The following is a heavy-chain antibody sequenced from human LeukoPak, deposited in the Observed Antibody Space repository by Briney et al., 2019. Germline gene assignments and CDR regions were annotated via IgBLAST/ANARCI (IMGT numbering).Heavy chain of an antibody. Sequence: ASVKVSCKASGYTFTGYYMHWVRQAPGQGLEWMGWINPNSGGTNYAQKFQGGVTMTRDTSISTAYMELSRLRSDDTAVYYCARGRGRPAATSGYFDYWGQGTLVTVSS. CDR1: GYTFTGYY. CDR3: ARGRGRPAATSGYFDY. J-gene: IGHJ4*02. CDR2: INPNSGGT. V-gene: IGHV1-2*02. D-gene: IGHD2-2*01.